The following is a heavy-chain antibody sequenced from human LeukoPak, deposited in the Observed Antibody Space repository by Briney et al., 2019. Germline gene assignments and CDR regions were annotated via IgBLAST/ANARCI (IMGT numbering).Heavy chain of an antibody. CDR2: IIPIFGTA. V-gene: IGHV1-69*13. CDR1: GGTFSSYA. D-gene: IGHD2-2*01. J-gene: IGHJ3*02. Sequence: ASVKVSCKASGGTFSSYAISWVRRAPGQGLEWMGGIIPIFGTANYAQKFQGRVTITADESTSTAYMELSSLRSEDTAVYYCARAPAFSNAFDIWGQGTMVTVSS. CDR3: ARAPAFSNAFDI.